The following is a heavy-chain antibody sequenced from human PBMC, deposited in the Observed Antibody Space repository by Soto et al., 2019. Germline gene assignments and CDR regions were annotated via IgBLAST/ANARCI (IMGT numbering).Heavy chain of an antibody. J-gene: IGHJ4*02. D-gene: IGHD3-16*02. CDR2: ISYDGSNK. CDR1: GFTFSTFA. Sequence: PGGSLRLSCAASGFTFSTFAMHWVRQAPGKGLEWVAVISYDGSNKYHIDSVKGRLTISRDNSRNTLYLQMNSLRAEDTAMYYCAKGLGELSPESYDHWGQGTLVTVSS. V-gene: IGHV3-30*10. CDR3: AKGLGELSPESYDH.